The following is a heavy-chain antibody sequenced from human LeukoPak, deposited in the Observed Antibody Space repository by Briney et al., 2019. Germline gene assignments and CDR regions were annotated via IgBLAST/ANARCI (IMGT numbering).Heavy chain of an antibody. CDR2: IIPIFGTA. J-gene: IGHJ3*02. CDR1: GGTFSSYA. V-gene: IGHV1-69*13. CDR3: AIDFWYGGNSGDAFDI. D-gene: IGHD4-23*01. Sequence: VASVKVSCKASGGTFSSYAISWVRQAPGQGLEWMGGIIPIFGTANYAQKFQGRVTITADESTSTAYMELSSLRSEDTAVYYCAIDFWYGGNSGDAFDIWGQGTMVTVSS.